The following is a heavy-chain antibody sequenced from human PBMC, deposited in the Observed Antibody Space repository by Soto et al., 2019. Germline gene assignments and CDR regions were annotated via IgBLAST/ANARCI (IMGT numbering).Heavy chain of an antibody. Sequence: ASVKVSCKASGYTFTSYGISWVRQAPGQVLEWMGWISAYNGNTNYAQKLQGRVTMTTDTSTSTAYMELRSLRSDDTAVYYCAREVVRVAGTRWFDPWGQGTLVTVSS. V-gene: IGHV1-18*01. J-gene: IGHJ5*02. CDR3: AREVVRVAGTRWFDP. D-gene: IGHD6-19*01. CDR1: GYTFTSYG. CDR2: ISAYNGNT.